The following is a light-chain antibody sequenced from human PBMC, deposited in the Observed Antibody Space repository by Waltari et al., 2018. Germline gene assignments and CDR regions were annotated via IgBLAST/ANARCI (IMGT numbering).Light chain of an antibody. Sequence: QSVLTQPPSVSGAPGQMVTISCTGSSSNIGAGYDVHWYQQLPGTAPKLLIYGDNKRPSGVPDRFSGSKSGTSASLAITGLQAEDEADYYCQSYDISLSGSVFGGGTKLTVL. J-gene: IGLJ3*02. CDR1: SSNIGAGYD. V-gene: IGLV1-40*01. CDR2: GDN. CDR3: QSYDISLSGSV.